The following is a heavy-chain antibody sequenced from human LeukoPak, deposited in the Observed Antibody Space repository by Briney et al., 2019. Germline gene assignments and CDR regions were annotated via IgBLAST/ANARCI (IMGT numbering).Heavy chain of an antibody. Sequence: SVKVSCKASGGTFSSYAISWVRQAPGQGLEWMGGIIPIFGTANYAQKFQGRVTITADKSTSTAYMELSSLRSEDTAVYYCARAELRFLEWLPYLDYWGQGTLVTVSS. V-gene: IGHV1-69*06. CDR3: ARAELRFLEWLPYLDY. CDR1: GGTFSSYA. D-gene: IGHD3-3*01. J-gene: IGHJ4*02. CDR2: IIPIFGTA.